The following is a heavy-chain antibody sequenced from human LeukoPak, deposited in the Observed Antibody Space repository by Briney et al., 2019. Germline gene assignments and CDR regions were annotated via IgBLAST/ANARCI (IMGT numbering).Heavy chain of an antibody. CDR3: ARARGLGYGDDVRWFDP. V-gene: IGHV3-74*01. D-gene: IGHD4-17*01. CDR2: INTDGSST. Sequence: GGSLRLSCAASGFTFSNYWMHWVRQAPGKGLVWVSRINTDGSSTSYVDSVKGRFTISRDNAKNTLYLQMNSLRAEDTAVYYCARARGLGYGDDVRWFDPWGQGTLVTVSS. J-gene: IGHJ5*02. CDR1: GFTFSNYW.